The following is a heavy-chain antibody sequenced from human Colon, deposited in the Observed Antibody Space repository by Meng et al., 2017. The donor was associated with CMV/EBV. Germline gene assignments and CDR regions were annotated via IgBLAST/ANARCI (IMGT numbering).Heavy chain of an antibody. D-gene: IGHD2/OR15-2a*01. CDR2: INTYNGNT. Sequence: ASVKVSCKTSGYTFSDFGISWVRQAPGQGLEWMGWINTYNGNTKYVQKFQGRVTMTTDTSTSTAYMELRSLRSDDTAVYYWARESSRGGGGIYYFDFWGQGTLVTVSS. CDR1: GYTFSDFG. CDR3: ARESSRGGGGIYYFDF. J-gene: IGHJ4*02. V-gene: IGHV1-18*01.